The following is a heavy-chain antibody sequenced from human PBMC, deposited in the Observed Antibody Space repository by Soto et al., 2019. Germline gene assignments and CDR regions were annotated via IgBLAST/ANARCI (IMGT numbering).Heavy chain of an antibody. V-gene: IGHV4-4*02. D-gene: IGHD2-2*01. CDR2: IYHSGST. Sequence: QVQLQESGPGLVKPSGTLSLTCAVSGGSISSSNWWSWVRQPPGKGLEWIGEIYHSGSTNYNPSLKSRFTISVDKSKNQFSLKLSSVTAADTDVYYCARVVGGYYYGMDVWGQGTTVTVSS. CDR1: GGSISSSNW. J-gene: IGHJ6*02. CDR3: ARVVGGYYYGMDV.